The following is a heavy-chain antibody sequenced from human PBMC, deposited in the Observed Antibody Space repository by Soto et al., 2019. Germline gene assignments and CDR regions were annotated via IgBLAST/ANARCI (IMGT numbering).Heavy chain of an antibody. Sequence: QVQLVQSGAEVKKPGASVKLSCRTSGYTFTHYYIHWVRQAPGQGLEWLAIINPASGSTNYAQDFRGRVTLTMDTSTPTVYMELSGRRAEDTAIFYCARALAAGDHWGQGTLVTVSS. D-gene: IGHD6-25*01. V-gene: IGHV1-46*01. CDR3: ARALAAGDH. CDR2: INPASGST. J-gene: IGHJ4*02. CDR1: GYTFTHYY.